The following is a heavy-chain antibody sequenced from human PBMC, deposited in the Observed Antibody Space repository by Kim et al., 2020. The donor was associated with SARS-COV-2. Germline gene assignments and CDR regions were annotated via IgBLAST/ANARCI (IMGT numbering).Heavy chain of an antibody. Sequence: SETLSLTCTVSGDSISTSDYFWGWIRQAPGKGLEWIGTIYFSESTYYNPSLKSRVIISLDTSKNQFSLNLASVTAADTALYYCASPGAPGSYYRYWGQG. CDR3: ASPGAPGSYYRY. CDR2: IYFSEST. CDR1: GDSISTSDYF. D-gene: IGHD3-10*01. J-gene: IGHJ4*02. V-gene: IGHV4-39*01.